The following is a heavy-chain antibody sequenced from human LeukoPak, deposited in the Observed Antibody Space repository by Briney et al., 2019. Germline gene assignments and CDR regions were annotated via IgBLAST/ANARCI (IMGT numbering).Heavy chain of an antibody. V-gene: IGHV3-74*01. Sequence: GGSLRLSCAASGFSFSTYGMNWVRQAPGKGLVWVSRINTDGSSTSYADSVKGRFTISRDNAKNTLYLQMNSLRAEDTAVYYCAKGGMDVWGKGTTVTVSS. CDR3: AKGGMDV. D-gene: IGHD1-26*01. CDR1: GFSFSTYG. J-gene: IGHJ6*04. CDR2: INTDGSST.